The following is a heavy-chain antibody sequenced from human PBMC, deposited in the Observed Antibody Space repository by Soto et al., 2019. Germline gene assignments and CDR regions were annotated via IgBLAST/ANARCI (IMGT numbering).Heavy chain of an antibody. V-gene: IGHV4-31*03. Sequence: SETLSLTCKVSGGSITSGGYYWSWIRQHPVKGLEWIGYTYYTGITYYNPSLKGRVTISLDTYKSHFSLSLSSVTAADTAMYYCARSESGSSWYYFDFWGQGTLVTVSA. CDR1: GGSITSGGYY. CDR3: ARSESGSSWYYFDF. CDR2: TYYTGIT. J-gene: IGHJ4*02. D-gene: IGHD6-13*01.